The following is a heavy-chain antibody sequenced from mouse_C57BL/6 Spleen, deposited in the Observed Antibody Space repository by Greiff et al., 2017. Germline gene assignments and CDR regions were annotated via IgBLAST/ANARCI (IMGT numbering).Heavy chain of an antibody. Sequence: QVQLQQSGAELVRPGTSVKVSCKASGYAFTNYLIEWVKQRPGQGLEWIGVINPGSGGTNYNEKFKGKATLTADKSSSTAYMQLSSLTSEDSAVYVCARDDGNHWYIDVWGTGTTVTVAS. CDR1: GYAFTNYL. CDR2: INPGSGGT. D-gene: IGHD2-1*01. J-gene: IGHJ1*03. V-gene: IGHV1-54*01. CDR3: ARDDGNHWYIDV.